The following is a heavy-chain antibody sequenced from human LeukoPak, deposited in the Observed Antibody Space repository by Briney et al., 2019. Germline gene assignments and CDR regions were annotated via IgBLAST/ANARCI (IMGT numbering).Heavy chain of an antibody. D-gene: IGHD3-22*01. CDR2: IYTSGST. Sequence: SQTLSLTCTVSGGSISSGSYYWSWIRQHAGKGLEWIGRIYTSGSTNYNPSLKSRVTISVDTSKNQFSLKLSSVTAADTAVYYCARDQTYYYDSSGYYFDYWGQGTLVTVSS. V-gene: IGHV4-61*02. J-gene: IGHJ4*02. CDR3: ARDQTYYYDSSGYYFDY. CDR1: GGSISSGSYY.